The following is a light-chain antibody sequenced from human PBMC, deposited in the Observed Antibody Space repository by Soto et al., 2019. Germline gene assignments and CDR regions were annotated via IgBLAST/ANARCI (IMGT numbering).Light chain of an antibody. CDR1: SSDVGAYNF. Sequence: ALTXPRSVSGSPGQSVTISCTGSSSDVGAYNFASWYQQHPGAAPKLLIHDVNKRPPGVPDRFSASKSGNTASLTISGLQAEDEADYYCCSYAGEYKYVFGSGTKVTVL. CDR2: DVN. CDR3: CSYAGEYKYV. V-gene: IGLV2-11*01. J-gene: IGLJ1*01.